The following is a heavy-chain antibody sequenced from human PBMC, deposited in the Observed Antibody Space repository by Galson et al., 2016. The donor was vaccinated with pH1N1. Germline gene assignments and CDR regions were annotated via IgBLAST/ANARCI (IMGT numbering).Heavy chain of an antibody. J-gene: IGHJ4*01. CDR1: GLTFRNHV. D-gene: IGHD6-13*01. CDR2: ITASADAT. CDR3: VTRRPTTAPGIIDY. V-gene: IGHV3-23*01. Sequence: SLRLSCAASGLTFRNHVMSWVRQAPGKGLEWVAVITASADATFYAHSVNGRFTISRDNSRSTLSLQMNNLRVDDSAVYYCVTRRPTTAPGIIDYWGHGTLATVS.